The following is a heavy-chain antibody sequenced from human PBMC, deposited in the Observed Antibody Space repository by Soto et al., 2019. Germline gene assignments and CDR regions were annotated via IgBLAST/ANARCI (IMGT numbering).Heavy chain of an antibody. J-gene: IGHJ6*02. CDR2: MNAKSGDT. D-gene: IGHD3-16*01. CDR3: ARGNPFNYAGFDV. CDR1: GYTFSDFD. V-gene: IGHV1-8*01. Sequence: QAHLEQSGAELKRPGASVKVSCKASGYTFSDFDINWLRQASGQGPEWMGWMNAKSGDTFFDQRFQGKFNMTWDTSLSTAYMEVGSLTSDDTAIYYCARGNPFNYAGFDVWGQGTTVAVSS.